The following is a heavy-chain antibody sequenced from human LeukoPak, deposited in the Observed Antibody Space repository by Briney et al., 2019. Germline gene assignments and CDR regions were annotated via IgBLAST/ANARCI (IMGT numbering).Heavy chain of an antibody. D-gene: IGHD4-17*01. CDR1: GFSFSDHY. J-gene: IGHJ4*02. CDR3: ARGSNHTTVPYY. V-gene: IGHV3-21*01. Sequence: PGGSLRLSCAVSGFSFSDHYMDWVRQAPGKGLEWVSSISSSSSYIYYADSVKGRFTISRDNAKNSLYLQMNSLRAEDTAVYYCARGSNHTTVPYYWGQGTLLTVSS. CDR2: ISSSSSYI.